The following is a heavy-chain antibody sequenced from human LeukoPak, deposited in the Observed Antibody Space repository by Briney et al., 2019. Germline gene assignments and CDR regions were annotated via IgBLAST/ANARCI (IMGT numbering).Heavy chain of an antibody. D-gene: IGHD4-17*01. Sequence: GASVKVSCKASGGTFSSYAISWVRRAPGQGLEWMGGIIPIFGTANYAQKFQGRVTITADESTSTAYMELSSLRSEDTAVYYCAREDPSVTTVTFDYWGQGTLVTVSS. CDR3: AREDPSVTTVTFDY. CDR2: IIPIFGTA. V-gene: IGHV1-69*13. CDR1: GGTFSSYA. J-gene: IGHJ4*02.